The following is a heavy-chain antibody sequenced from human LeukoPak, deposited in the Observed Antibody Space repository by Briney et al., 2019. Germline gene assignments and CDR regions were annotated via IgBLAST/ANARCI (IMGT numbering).Heavy chain of an antibody. V-gene: IGHV4-59*08. D-gene: IGHD3-10*01. Sequence: SETLSLTCTVSGGSISSYYWSWIRQPPGKGLEWIGDIYYSGSTNYNPSLKSRVTISVDTSKNQFSLKLSSVTAADTAVYYCARHSSGSYYLPQWYFDLWGRGTLVTVSS. CDR1: GGSISSYY. CDR2: IYYSGST. CDR3: ARHSSGSYYLPQWYFDL. J-gene: IGHJ2*01.